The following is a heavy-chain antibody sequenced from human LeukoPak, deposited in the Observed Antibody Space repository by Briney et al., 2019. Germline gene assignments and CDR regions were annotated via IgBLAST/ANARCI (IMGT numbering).Heavy chain of an antibody. D-gene: IGHD5-18*01. CDR3: AREASDTAMATYYFDY. Sequence: WDTLSLTCTVSGCSISTYYRRWMRQPAGKGLEWIGWINRCGKTNYNPSLQSSGPMSVDTSRNQFPLKLRSVTAADTAVYYCAREASDTAMATYYFDYWGQGTLVTVSS. CDR2: INRCGKT. J-gene: IGHJ4*02. V-gene: IGHV4-4*07. CDR1: GCSISTYY.